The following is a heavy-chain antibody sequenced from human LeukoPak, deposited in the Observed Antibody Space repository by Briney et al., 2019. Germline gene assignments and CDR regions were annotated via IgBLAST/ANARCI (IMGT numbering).Heavy chain of an antibody. V-gene: IGHV4-39*01. D-gene: IGHD6-13*01. Sequence: PSETLSLTSTVSRGSTSTSSYYWGWIRQPPGKGLEWIGSIYYSGSTYYNPSLKSRVTISVDTSKNQFSLKLSSVTAADKAGYYCSKGEAAGSDAAFHIWGQGTMVTVSA. J-gene: IGHJ3*02. CDR3: SKGEAAGSDAAFHI. CDR2: IYYSGST. CDR1: RGSTSTSSYY.